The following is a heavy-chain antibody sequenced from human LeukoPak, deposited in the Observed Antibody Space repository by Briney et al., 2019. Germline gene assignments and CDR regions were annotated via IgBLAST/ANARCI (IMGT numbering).Heavy chain of an antibody. Sequence: GGSLRLSCAASGFTFSSYAMSWVRQAPGKGLEWVSAISGSGGSTYYADSVKGRFTISRDNPKNTLYLQMNSLRAEDTAVYYCAKNGIVVVPAAIRLIDYWGQGTLVTVSS. CDR2: ISGSGGST. CDR1: GFTFSSYA. J-gene: IGHJ4*02. D-gene: IGHD2-2*01. CDR3: AKNGIVVVPAAIRLIDY. V-gene: IGHV3-23*01.